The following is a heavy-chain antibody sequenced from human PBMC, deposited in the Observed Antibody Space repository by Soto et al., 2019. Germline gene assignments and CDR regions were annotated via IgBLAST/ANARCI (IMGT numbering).Heavy chain of an antibody. J-gene: IGHJ4*02. V-gene: IGHV3-9*01. CDR1: GFTVDDYA. CDR3: AKDMKWGGMSTIHYFDS. Sequence: EVQLVESGGGLVQPGRSLRLSCAASGFTVDDYAMHWVRQARGKGLEWVSGISWNSETIDYADSVKGRFTISRDNAKSSLFLQMNSLRPDDTALYHCAKDMKWGGMSTIHYFDSWGQGTLVSVYS. CDR2: ISWNSETI. D-gene: IGHD5-12*01.